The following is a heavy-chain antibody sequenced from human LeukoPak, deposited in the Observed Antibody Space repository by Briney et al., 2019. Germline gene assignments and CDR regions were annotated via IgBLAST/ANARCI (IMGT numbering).Heavy chain of an antibody. CDR1: GYSISSGYY. CDR2: IYHSGST. CDR3: ARDGYSYGPGYFDY. D-gene: IGHD5-18*01. V-gene: IGHV4-38-2*02. Sequence: SETLSLTCTVSGYSISSGYYWGWSRQPPGKGLEWIGSIYHSGSTYYNPSLKSRVTISVDTSKNQFSLKLSSVTAADTAVYYCARDGYSYGPGYFDYWGQGRLVTVSS. J-gene: IGHJ4*02.